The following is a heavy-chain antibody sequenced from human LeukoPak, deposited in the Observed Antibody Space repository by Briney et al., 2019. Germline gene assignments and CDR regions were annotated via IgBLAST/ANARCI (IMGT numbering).Heavy chain of an antibody. CDR2: IKSETDGGAT. V-gene: IGHV3-15*01. CDR3: AHRNTSLVRVDY. CDR1: GLTFRDAG. D-gene: IGHD5-18*01. Sequence: GGSLRLSCVVSGLTFRDAGMSWVRQAPGKGLEWVGRIKSETDGGATDYAAPVKGRFTISRDDSKNTLYLQMSSLKIEDTAVYFCAHRNTSLVRVDYWGQGTLVSVSS. J-gene: IGHJ4*02.